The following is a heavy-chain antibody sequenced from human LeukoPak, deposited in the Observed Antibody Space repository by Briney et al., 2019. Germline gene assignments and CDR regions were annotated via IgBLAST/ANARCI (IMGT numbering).Heavy chain of an antibody. D-gene: IGHD6-13*01. J-gene: IGHJ4*02. V-gene: IGHV1-69*13. CDR1: GGTFSSYA. CDR3: ARDSSSWYGY. CDR2: IIPIFGAA. Sequence: GASAKVSCKASGGTFSSYAISWVRQAPGQGLEWMGGIIPIFGAANYAQKFQGRVTITADESTSTAYMELSSLRSEDTAVYYCARDSSSWYGYWGQGTLVTVSS.